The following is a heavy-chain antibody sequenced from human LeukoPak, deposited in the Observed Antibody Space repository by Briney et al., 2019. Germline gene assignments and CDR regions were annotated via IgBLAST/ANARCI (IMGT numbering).Heavy chain of an antibody. J-gene: IGHJ5*02. CDR1: GGSISSYY. CDR3: AREVAAADTPYNWFDP. D-gene: IGHD6-13*01. V-gene: IGHV4-59*01. CDR2: IYYSGST. Sequence: SETLSLTCPVSGGSISSYYWSWIRQPPGKGLEWIGYIYYSGSTNYNPSLKSRVTISVDTSKNQFSLKLSSVTAADTAVYYCAREVAAADTPYNWFDPWGQGTLVTVSS.